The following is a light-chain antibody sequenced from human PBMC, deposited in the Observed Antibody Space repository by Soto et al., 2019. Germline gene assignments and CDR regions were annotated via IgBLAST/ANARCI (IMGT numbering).Light chain of an antibody. CDR3: SSYTTSSTVV. CDR2: EVS. CDR1: SSDVGYYDY. V-gene: IGLV2-14*01. Sequence: QSALTQPASVSGSPGQSITISCTGTSSDVGYYDYVSWYQQHPDKAPKLIIYEVSNRPSGASNRFSGSKSGNTASLTISGLQTEDEADYYCSSYTTSSTVVFGGGTKLTVL. J-gene: IGLJ2*01.